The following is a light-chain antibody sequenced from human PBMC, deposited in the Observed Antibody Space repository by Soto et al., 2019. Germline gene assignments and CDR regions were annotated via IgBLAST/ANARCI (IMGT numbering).Light chain of an antibody. CDR2: GES. Sequence: EIVMTQSPDTLSVSPGEGATLSCRASQSVSSNLAWYQQRAGQAPRLLIYGESTRATGIPDRFSGSGTGTEFTLTISSLESEDFAVYYCQQRHMWPITFGQGTRLEIK. CDR1: QSVSSN. J-gene: IGKJ5*01. V-gene: IGKV3-15*01. CDR3: QQRHMWPIT.